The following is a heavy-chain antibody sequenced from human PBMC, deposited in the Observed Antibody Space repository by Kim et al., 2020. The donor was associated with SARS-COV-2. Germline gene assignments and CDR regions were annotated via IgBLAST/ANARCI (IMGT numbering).Heavy chain of an antibody. Sequence: GGSLRLSCAASGFTFSSYAMSWVRQAPGKGLEWVSGITDSGGITYYADSVKGRFTISRDNSENTLCLQMNSLRAEDTAVYYCAKDYGRFREPILFDYWGQGALVTVSS. CDR1: GFTFSSYA. V-gene: IGHV3-23*01. D-gene: IGHD3-10*01. CDR3: AKDYGRFREPILFDY. J-gene: IGHJ4*02. CDR2: ITDSGGIT.